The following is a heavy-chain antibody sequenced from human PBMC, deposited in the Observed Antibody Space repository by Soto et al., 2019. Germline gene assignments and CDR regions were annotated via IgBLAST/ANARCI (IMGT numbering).Heavy chain of an antibody. J-gene: IGHJ4*02. D-gene: IGHD4-17*01. V-gene: IGHV4-4*07. CDR3: ARGAVPADY. Sequence: QVHLQESGPGLVRPSETLSLTCTVSGASLDNYYWSWIRQPAGGGLEWLGRSFPTGITYYSPSLRGRHTMSIDASSNQFSLNLNSVTAADTATYYCARGAVPADYWGKGSLVTVSS. CDR2: SFPTGIT. CDR1: GASLDNYY.